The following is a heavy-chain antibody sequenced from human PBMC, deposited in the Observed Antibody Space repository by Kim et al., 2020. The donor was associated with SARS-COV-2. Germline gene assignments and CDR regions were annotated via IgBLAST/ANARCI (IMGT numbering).Heavy chain of an antibody. Sequence: STSYAQKFQGRVTMTRDTSTSTVYMELSSLRSEDTAVYYCASVIGGGFDYWGQGTLVTVSS. J-gene: IGHJ4*02. CDR2: ST. D-gene: IGHD2-15*01. CDR3: ASVIGGGFDY. V-gene: IGHV1-46*01.